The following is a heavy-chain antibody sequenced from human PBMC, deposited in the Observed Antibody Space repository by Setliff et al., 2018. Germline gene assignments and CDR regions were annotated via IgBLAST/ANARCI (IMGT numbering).Heavy chain of an antibody. CDR1: GFTFSSYW. Sequence: GSLRLSCAASGFTFSSYWMSWVRQPPGKGLEWIGSIYYSGSTNYNPSLKSRVTISVDKSKNQFSLKLSSVTAADTAVYYCAGEDFDYWGQGTLVTVSS. J-gene: IGHJ4*02. CDR3: AGEDFDY. CDR2: IYYSGST. V-gene: IGHV4-4*02.